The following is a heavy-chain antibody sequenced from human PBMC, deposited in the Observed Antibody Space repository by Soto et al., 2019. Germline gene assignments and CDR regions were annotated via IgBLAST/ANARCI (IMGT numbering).Heavy chain of an antibody. Sequence: VESLKISCKGSGYTFTNYWIGWVRQIPGKGPEWMGIIYPVDSDTKYNPSFQGQVTISADKSITTTYLQWSSLKASDTAIYYCAASLFYYGTEVWGQGTTVNVSS. V-gene: IGHV5-51*01. CDR1: GYTFTNYW. CDR2: IYPVDSDT. J-gene: IGHJ6*02. CDR3: AASLFYYGTEV.